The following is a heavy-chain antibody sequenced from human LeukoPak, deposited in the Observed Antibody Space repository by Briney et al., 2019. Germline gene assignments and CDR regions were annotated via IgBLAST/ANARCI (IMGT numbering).Heavy chain of an antibody. CDR3: AKDSPPTSEWLPDY. J-gene: IGHJ4*02. CDR1: GFTFGSYG. Sequence: PGGSLRLSCEASGFTFGSYGMHWVRQAPGKGLEWVAFIRHDGSNKYYADSVKGRFTISRDNSKSALFLHMDTVRAGDTAFYYCAKDSPPTSEWLPDYWGQGTLVSISS. V-gene: IGHV3-30*02. CDR2: IRHDGSNK. D-gene: IGHD3-3*01.